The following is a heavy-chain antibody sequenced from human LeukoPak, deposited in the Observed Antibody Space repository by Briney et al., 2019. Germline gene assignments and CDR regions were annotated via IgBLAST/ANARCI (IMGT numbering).Heavy chain of an antibody. CDR3: ATTYCSGASCAKRDFDY. CDR2: ISGPGRTT. J-gene: IGHJ4*02. V-gene: IGHV3-23*01. CDR1: GGSFSGYY. D-gene: IGHD2-15*01. Sequence: ASETLSLTCAVYGGSFSGYYWSWIRQAPGKGLEWVSAISGPGRTTYYADSVMGRFTISRDNSKNTLYLQMNSLRAEDTAVYYCATTYCSGASCAKRDFDYWGQGTLVTVSS.